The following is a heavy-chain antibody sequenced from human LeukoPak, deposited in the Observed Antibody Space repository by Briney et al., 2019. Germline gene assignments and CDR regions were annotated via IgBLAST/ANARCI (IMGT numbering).Heavy chain of an antibody. V-gene: IGHV3-23*01. CDR3: AKDRMSSTPYYFDY. Sequence: GSLRLSCAASGFTFSSYAMSWVRPAPGKGLEWVSAISGSGGSTYYADSVKGRFTVSRDNSKNTLYLQMNSLRAEDTAVYYCAKDRMSSTPYYFDYWGQGTLVTVSS. CDR1: GFTFSSYA. D-gene: IGHD2-2*01. J-gene: IGHJ4*02. CDR2: ISGSGGST.